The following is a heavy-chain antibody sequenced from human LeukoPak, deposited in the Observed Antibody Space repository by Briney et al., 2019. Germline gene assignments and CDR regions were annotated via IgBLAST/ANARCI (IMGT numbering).Heavy chain of an antibody. CDR2: IKQDGSAK. CDR3: ARDKVVGTPYFDY. CDR1: GFTFSSYS. J-gene: IGHJ4*02. Sequence: GGSLRLSCAASGFTFSSYSMSWVRQAPGKGLEWVSNIKQDGSAKYYVDSVKGRFTISRDNAKNSLYLQMNSLRAEDTAVYYCARDKVVGTPYFDYWGQGTLVTVSS. V-gene: IGHV3-7*01. D-gene: IGHD4-23*01.